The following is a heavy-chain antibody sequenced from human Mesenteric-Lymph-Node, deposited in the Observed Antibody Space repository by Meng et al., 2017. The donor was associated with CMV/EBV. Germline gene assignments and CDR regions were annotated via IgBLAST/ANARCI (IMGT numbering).Heavy chain of an antibody. CDR3: SFWSGYQYLNY. CDR1: GFSVSSNY. Sequence: GESLKISCAASGFSVSSNYMSWVRQAPGKGLEWVSFIRSKTFGATTEYAASVKGRFTISRDDSKSIAYLQMNSLNIEDTAVYYCSFWSGYQYLNYWGQGTLVTVSS. D-gene: IGHD3-3*01. CDR2: IRSKTFGATT. V-gene: IGHV3-49*04. J-gene: IGHJ4*02.